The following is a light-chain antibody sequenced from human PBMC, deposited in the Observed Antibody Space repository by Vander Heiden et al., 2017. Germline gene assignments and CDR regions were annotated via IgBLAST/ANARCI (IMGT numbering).Light chain of an antibody. J-gene: IGKJ4*02. CDR2: AAS. Sequence: DIQMTQSPSSLSASVGDRVTTTCRASQSISSYLNWYQQKPGKAPKLLIYAASSLQSGVPSRFSGSGSGTDFTLTISSLQPEDFATYYCQQSYNTPRTFGGGTKVEIK. CDR1: QSISSY. CDR3: QQSYNTPRT. V-gene: IGKV1-39*01.